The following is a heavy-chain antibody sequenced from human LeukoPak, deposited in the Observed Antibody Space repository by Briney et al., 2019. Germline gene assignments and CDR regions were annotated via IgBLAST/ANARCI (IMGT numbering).Heavy chain of an antibody. CDR1: GFTFDDYG. V-gene: IGHV3-20*04. Sequence: PGGSLRLSCAASGFTFDDYGMSWVRQAPGKGLEWVSGINWNVGSTGYADSVKGRFTISRDNAKNSLYLQMNSLRAEDTALYYCARDARGDYDFWSGYIPYYMDVWGKGTTVTVSS. CDR3: ARDARGDYDFWSGYIPYYMDV. D-gene: IGHD3-3*01. CDR2: INWNVGST. J-gene: IGHJ6*03.